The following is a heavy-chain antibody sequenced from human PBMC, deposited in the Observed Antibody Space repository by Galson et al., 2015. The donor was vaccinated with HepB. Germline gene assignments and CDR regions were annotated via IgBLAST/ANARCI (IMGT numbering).Heavy chain of an antibody. CDR1: GFTFSSYA. V-gene: IGHV3-30-3*01. Sequence: SLRLSCAASGFTFSSYAMHWVRQAPGKGLEWVAVISYDGSNKYYADSVKGRFTISRDNSKNTLYLQMNSLRAEDTAVYYCARDLRPHYYDSSAEPGYWGQGTLVTVSS. CDR2: ISYDGSNK. J-gene: IGHJ4*02. CDR3: ARDLRPHYYDSSAEPGY. D-gene: IGHD3-22*01.